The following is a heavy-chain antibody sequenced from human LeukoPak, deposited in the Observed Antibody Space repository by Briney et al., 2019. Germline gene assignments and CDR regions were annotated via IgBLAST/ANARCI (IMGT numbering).Heavy chain of an antibody. Sequence: GGPLRLSCAASGFTFSSYSMNWVRQAPGKGLEWVSSISSSSSYIYYADSVKGRFTISRDNAKNSLYLQMNSLRAEDTAVYYCARSYDLYGMDVWGQGTTVTVSS. D-gene: IGHD2-8*01. J-gene: IGHJ6*02. CDR2: ISSSSSYI. CDR3: ARSYDLYGMDV. V-gene: IGHV3-21*01. CDR1: GFTFSSYS.